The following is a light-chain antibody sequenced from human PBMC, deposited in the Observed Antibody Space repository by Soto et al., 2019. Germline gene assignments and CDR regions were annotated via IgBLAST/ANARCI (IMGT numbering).Light chain of an antibody. CDR1: QGISSY. J-gene: IGKJ4*01. Sequence: DLPLTQSPSFLSASVGDTVTLTCRASQGISSYLAWYQQKPGKAPKLLIYPASTLQSGVPSRISGSGSGTEFTLTISSLQPEDFATYYCQQLNSYPRTFGGGTKVEIK. CDR2: PAS. CDR3: QQLNSYPRT. V-gene: IGKV1-9*01.